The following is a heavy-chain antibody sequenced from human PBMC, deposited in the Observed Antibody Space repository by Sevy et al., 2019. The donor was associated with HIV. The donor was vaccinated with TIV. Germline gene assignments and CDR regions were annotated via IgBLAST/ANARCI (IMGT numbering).Heavy chain of an antibody. J-gene: IGHJ3*02. CDR1: GFTFDDYA. D-gene: IGHD2-15*01. Sequence: GGSLRLSCAASGFTFDDYAMHWVRQAPGKGPEWVSGISWNSGSIGYADSVKGRFTISRDNAKNSLYLQMNSLRAEDTALYYCAKVNRGPYCSGGSCYSNDAFDIWGQGTMVTVSS. V-gene: IGHV3-9*01. CDR3: AKVNRGPYCSGGSCYSNDAFDI. CDR2: ISWNSGSI.